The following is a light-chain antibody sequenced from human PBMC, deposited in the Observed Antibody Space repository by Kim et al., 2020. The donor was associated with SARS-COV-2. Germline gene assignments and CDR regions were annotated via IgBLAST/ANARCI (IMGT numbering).Light chain of an antibody. Sequence: EIVMTQSPATLSVSPGERATLSCRASQSVSSNLAWYQQKPGQAPRLLIYGASTRATGIPSRFSGSGSGTEFTLTISSLQSEDFAVYSCQQYNNWPYTFGQRTKLEIK. J-gene: IGKJ2*01. CDR2: GAS. V-gene: IGKV3-15*01. CDR1: QSVSSN. CDR3: QQYNNWPYT.